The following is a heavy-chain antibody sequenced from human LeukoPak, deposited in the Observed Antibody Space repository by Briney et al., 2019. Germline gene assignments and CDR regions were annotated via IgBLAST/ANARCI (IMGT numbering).Heavy chain of an antibody. D-gene: IGHD3-9*01. CDR2: ITGSGDTT. V-gene: IGHV3-23*01. J-gene: IGHJ4*02. Sequence: GASLRLSCAASGFIFRNYAMSCVRQAPGKGREWVSAITGSGDTTYYADSVKGRFTISRDNSKNTLYVEMNTLRAEDTAVYYCAKWGDYDILTGYYVSDFWGQGTLVTVSS. CDR1: GFIFRNYA. CDR3: AKWGDYDILTGYYVSDF.